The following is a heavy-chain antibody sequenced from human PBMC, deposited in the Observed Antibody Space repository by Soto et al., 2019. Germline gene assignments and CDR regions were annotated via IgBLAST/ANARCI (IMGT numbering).Heavy chain of an antibody. CDR1: GGSFSGYY. Sequence: PSETLSLTCAVYGGSFSGYYWSWIRQPPGKGLEWIGEINHSGSTNYNPSLKSRVTISVDTSKNQFSLKLSSVTAADTAVYYCARGQRPHMVYAGNNWFDPWGQGTLVTVSS. CDR2: INHSGST. V-gene: IGHV4-34*01. J-gene: IGHJ5*02. D-gene: IGHD2-8*01. CDR3: ARGQRPHMVYAGNNWFDP.